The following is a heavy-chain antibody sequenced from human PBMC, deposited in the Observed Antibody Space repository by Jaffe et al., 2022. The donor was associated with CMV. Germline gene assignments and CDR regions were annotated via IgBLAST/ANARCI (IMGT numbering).Heavy chain of an antibody. J-gene: IGHJ4*02. CDR2: IWNDGRTK. CDR1: GFTFSHYG. CDR3: ATDGSHREVDH. V-gene: IGHV3-33*08. Sequence: QVQLVESGGGVVQPGGSLRLSCAASGFTFSHYGMHWVRQAPGKGLEWVAIIWNDGRTKVYADSVQGRFSISRDDSKNTLYLQMNSLRAEDTAVYYCATDGSHREVDHWGQGTRVTVSS. D-gene: IGHD1-26*01.